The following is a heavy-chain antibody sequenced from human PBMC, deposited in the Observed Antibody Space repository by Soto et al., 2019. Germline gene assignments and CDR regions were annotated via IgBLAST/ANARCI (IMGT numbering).Heavy chain of an antibody. J-gene: IGHJ6*02. D-gene: IGHD3-10*01. Sequence: PGESLKISCKGSGYSFTSYWIGWVRQIPGKGLEWTGIIYPADSDTRYSPSFQGQVTISADKSISTAYLQWSSLKASNTAMYYCARTVRGVIITAYGMDVWGQGTTVTVSS. CDR2: IYPADSDT. CDR1: GYSFTSYW. CDR3: ARTVRGVIITAYGMDV. V-gene: IGHV5-51*01.